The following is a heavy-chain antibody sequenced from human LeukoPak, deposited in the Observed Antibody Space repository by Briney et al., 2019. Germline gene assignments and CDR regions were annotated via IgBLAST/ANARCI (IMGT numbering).Heavy chain of an antibody. CDR1: GFTFSRWA. CDR3: AGGPSYYYDSRWFDP. D-gene: IGHD3-22*01. CDR2: MSYDGSNK. Sequence: GRSLRLSCAASGFTFSRWAMHWVRQAPGKGLEWVAVMSYDGSNKYYADSVKGRFTISRDNSRKTLYLQMNSLRAEDTAVYYCAGGPSYYYDSRWFDPWGQGTLVTVSS. J-gene: IGHJ5*02. V-gene: IGHV3-30-3*01.